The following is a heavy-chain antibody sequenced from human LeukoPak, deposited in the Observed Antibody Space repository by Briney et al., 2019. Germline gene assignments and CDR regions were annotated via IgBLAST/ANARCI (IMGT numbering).Heavy chain of an antibody. Sequence: GGSLRLSCAASGFTVNTNYMSWVRQAPGKGLEWVSIMHSSGSTYYADSVKGRFTFSRDNSKNTLYLQMNSLRAEDTAVYYCARQEYCSGGSCYTWFDPWGQGTLVTVSS. V-gene: IGHV3-53*01. CDR3: ARQEYCSGGSCYTWFDP. CDR1: GFTVNTNY. D-gene: IGHD2-15*01. J-gene: IGHJ5*02. CDR2: MHSSGST.